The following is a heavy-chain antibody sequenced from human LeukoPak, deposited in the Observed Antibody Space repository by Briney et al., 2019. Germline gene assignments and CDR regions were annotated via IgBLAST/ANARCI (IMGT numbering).Heavy chain of an antibody. V-gene: IGHV4-39*01. CDR1: GGSISNTNYY. Sequence: PSETLSLTCTVSGGSISNTNYYWGWIRQPPGKGLEWIGNIHYSGSTYYNPSLKSRVTISVDTSENQFSLNLSSVTAADTAVYYCATRRNSDFQGFDYWGQGTLVTVSS. CDR3: ATRRNSDFQGFDY. D-gene: IGHD3-3*01. J-gene: IGHJ4*02. CDR2: IHYSGST.